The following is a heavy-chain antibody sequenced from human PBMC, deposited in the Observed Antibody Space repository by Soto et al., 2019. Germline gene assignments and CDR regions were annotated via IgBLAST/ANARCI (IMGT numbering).Heavy chain of an antibody. CDR3: ARGDYSKTYNWFDP. CDR2: ISAYNGNT. Sequence: ASVKVSCKASGYTLTSYGISWVRQAPGQGLEWMGWISAYNGNTNYAQKLQGRVTMTTDTSTSTAYMELRSLRSDDTAVYYCARGDYSKTYNWFDPWGQGTLVTVSS. J-gene: IGHJ5*02. CDR1: GYTLTSYG. D-gene: IGHD6-13*01. V-gene: IGHV1-18*04.